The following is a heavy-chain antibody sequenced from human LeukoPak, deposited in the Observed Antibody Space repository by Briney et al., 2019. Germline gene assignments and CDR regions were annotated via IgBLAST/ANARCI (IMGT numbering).Heavy chain of an antibody. D-gene: IGHD3-22*01. Sequence: TLSLTCTVSGGSISSRSYYWSWIRQPAGRGLEWIGRIYTSGSTNYNPSLKSRVTISVDTSKNQFSLQLSSVTAADTAVYYCARVLSGYYDSSGPFDYWGQGTLVTVSS. V-gene: IGHV4-61*02. CDR2: IYTSGST. CDR3: ARVLSGYYDSSGPFDY. J-gene: IGHJ4*02. CDR1: GGSISSRSYY.